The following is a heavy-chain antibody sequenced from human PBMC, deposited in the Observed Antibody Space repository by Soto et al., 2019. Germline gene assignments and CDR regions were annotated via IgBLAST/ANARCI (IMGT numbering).Heavy chain of an antibody. J-gene: IGHJ4*02. D-gene: IGHD6-13*01. Sequence: DSVKVSCKASGYTFTNYGISWVRQAPGQGLEWMGWTSDYNGNTNYAQKFQGRVTLTTDTSTSTAYMELRSLRSDDTAVYYCARGGGIYSISWPLDYWGQGTLVTVSS. CDR3: ARGGGIYSISWPLDY. CDR2: TSDYNGNT. V-gene: IGHV1-18*04. CDR1: GYTFTNYG.